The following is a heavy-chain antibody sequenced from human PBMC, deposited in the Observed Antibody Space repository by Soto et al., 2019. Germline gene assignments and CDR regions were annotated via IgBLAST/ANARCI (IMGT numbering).Heavy chain of an antibody. Sequence: GASVKVSCKASGGNLSYYAISWVRQAPGQGLEWMGGTIPIFGTSNSARKLRGRVTITADKSTNTAYMELSSLRSEDTAVYYCATLVSRNFDWLGWFDPWGQGTLVTVSS. J-gene: IGHJ5*02. V-gene: IGHV1-69*06. CDR2: TIPIFGTS. D-gene: IGHD3-9*01. CDR3: ATLVSRNFDWLGWFDP. CDR1: GGNLSYYA.